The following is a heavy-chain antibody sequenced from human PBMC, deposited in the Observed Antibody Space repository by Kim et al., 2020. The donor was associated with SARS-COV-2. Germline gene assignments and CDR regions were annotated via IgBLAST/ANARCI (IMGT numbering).Heavy chain of an antibody. Sequence: GGSLRLSCAASGFTFSSYAMSWVRQAPGKGLEWVSAISGSGGSTYYADSVKGRFTISRDNSKNTLYLQMNSLRAEDTAVYYCAKALPTEYFGSGSYIFDYWGQGTLLTVSS. V-gene: IGHV3-23*01. J-gene: IGHJ4*02. CDR2: ISGSGGST. CDR3: AKALPTEYFGSGSYIFDY. D-gene: IGHD3-10*01. CDR1: GFTFSSYA.